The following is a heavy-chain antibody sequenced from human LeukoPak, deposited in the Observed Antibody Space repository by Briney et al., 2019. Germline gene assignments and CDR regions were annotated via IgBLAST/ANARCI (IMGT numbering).Heavy chain of an antibody. V-gene: IGHV4-34*01. J-gene: IGHJ4*02. D-gene: IGHD4-17*01. CDR3: ARGTMTTVTYYFDC. CDR1: GASLTGYY. Sequence: SETLSLTCAVYGASLTGYYSGWFRQPPGKGLEWSGEIIHEGSTNYNPPLKSRATISVDTPKTRSSLKRSAVNPTPTAVNYCARGTMTTVTYYFDCWGQGTLVTVSS. CDR2: IIHEGST.